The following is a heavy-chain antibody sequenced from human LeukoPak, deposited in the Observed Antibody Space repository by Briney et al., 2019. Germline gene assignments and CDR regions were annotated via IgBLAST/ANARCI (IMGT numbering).Heavy chain of an antibody. Sequence: GGSLRLSCAASGFTFSSYGMHWVRQAPGKGLEWVAFIRYDGSNKYYADSVKGRFTISRDNSKNTLYLQMNSLRAEDTAVYYCAKDHYYYDSSGYSSRTDYWGQGTLVTVFS. D-gene: IGHD3-22*01. CDR1: GFTFSSYG. J-gene: IGHJ4*02. CDR2: IRYDGSNK. V-gene: IGHV3-30*02. CDR3: AKDHYYYDSSGYSSRTDY.